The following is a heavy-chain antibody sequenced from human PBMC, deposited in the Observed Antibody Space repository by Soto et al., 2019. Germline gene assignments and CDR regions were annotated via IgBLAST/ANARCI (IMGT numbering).Heavy chain of an antibody. V-gene: IGHV2-5*02. CDR2: IYWDDDK. Sequence: KESGPTVVNPTETLTLTCTFSGFSLTTSGVGVGWVRQSPGKAPEWLAFIYWDDDKRYSTSLKSRLTITKDTSKNQVVLTMANVDPADTATYYCAHRVLRAVFGLVTTTAIYFDFWGQGTPVVVSS. J-gene: IGHJ4*02. CDR3: AHRVLRAVFGLVTTTAIYFDF. CDR1: GFSLTTSGVG. D-gene: IGHD3-3*01.